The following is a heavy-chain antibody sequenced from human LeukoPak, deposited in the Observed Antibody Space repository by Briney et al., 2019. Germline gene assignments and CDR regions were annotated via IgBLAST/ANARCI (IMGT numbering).Heavy chain of an antibody. D-gene: IGHD3-10*01. CDR1: GGSISSSSYY. V-gene: IGHV4-39*01. CDR2: IYYSGST. J-gene: IGHJ4*02. CDR3: ARAMRGMVRGVIITYGHVDFDY. Sequence: SETLSLTCTVSGGSISSSSYYWGWIRQPPGKGLEWIGSIYYSGSTYYNPSLKSRVTISVDTSKNQFSLKLSSVTAADTAVYYCARAMRGMVRGVIITYGHVDFDYWGQGTLVTVSS.